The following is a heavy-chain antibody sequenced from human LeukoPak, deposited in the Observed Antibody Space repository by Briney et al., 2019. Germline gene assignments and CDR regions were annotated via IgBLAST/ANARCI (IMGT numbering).Heavy chain of an antibody. V-gene: IGHV3-53*01. CDR2: IYSGGST. D-gene: IGHD6-13*01. CDR1: GFTVSSNY. J-gene: IGHJ4*01. CDR3: ARGSIAAAGTDFDY. Sequence: GGSLRLSCAASGFTVSSNYMSWVRQAPGKGLEWDSVIYSGGSTYYADSVKGRFTISRDNSKNTLYLQKNSLRREDTAVLYCARGSIAAAGTDFDYWGQGTLVTVSS.